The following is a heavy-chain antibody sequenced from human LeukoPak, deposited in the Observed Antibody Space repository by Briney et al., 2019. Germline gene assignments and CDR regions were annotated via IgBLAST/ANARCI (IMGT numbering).Heavy chain of an antibody. CDR1: GFTFSSYS. CDR2: ISSSSSTI. Sequence: GGSLRLSCAASGFTFSSYSMNWVRQAPGKGLEWVSYISSSSSTIYYADSVKGRFTISRDNAKNSLYLQMNSLRAEDTAVYYCARDPYSSGWPSYYYYGMDVWGQGTTVTVSS. J-gene: IGHJ6*02. V-gene: IGHV3-48*04. CDR3: ARDPYSSGWPSYYYYGMDV. D-gene: IGHD6-19*01.